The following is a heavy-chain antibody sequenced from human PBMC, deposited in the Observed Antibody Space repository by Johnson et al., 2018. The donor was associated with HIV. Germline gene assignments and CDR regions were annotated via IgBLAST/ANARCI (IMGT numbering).Heavy chain of an antibody. CDR2: ISWNSGTI. CDR1: GFTFDDYA. V-gene: IGHV3-9*01. D-gene: IGHD6-19*01. CDR3: AKNEAVAVAGIVGAAFDI. Sequence: VQLVESGGGLVQPGRSLRLSCAASGFTFDDYAMHWVRQAPGKGLEWVSGISWNSGTIGYADSVKGRFTISRDNAKNSLYLQMNSLRAEDTALYYCAKNEAVAVAGIVGAAFDIWGQGTRVTVSS. J-gene: IGHJ3*02.